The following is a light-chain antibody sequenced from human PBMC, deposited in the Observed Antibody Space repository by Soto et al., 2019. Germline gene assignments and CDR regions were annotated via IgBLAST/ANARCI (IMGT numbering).Light chain of an antibody. Sequence: DIQMTQSPFSLSASVGDRVTITCRASQSIDRDLNWYQQKPGKAPNLLIYAAFTLESGVPSRFSGSGSGTDFTLTISSLQSEDFAVYYCQQYNNWPWTFGQGTKVDIK. CDR3: QQYNNWPWT. J-gene: IGKJ1*01. CDR1: QSIDRD. CDR2: AAF. V-gene: IGKV1-39*01.